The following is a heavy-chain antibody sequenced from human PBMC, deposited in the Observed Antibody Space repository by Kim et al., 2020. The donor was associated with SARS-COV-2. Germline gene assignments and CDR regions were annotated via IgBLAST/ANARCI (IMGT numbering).Heavy chain of an antibody. CDR1: GGSISSYY. V-gene: IGHV4-59*13. CDR2: IYYSGST. CDR3: ARGPGYCSSTSCYSYWFDP. D-gene: IGHD2-2*01. Sequence: SETLSLTCTVSGGSISSYYWSWIRQPPGKGLEWIGYIYYSGSTNYNPSLKSRVTISVDTSKNQFSLKLSSVTAADTAVYYCARGPGYCSSTSCYSYWFDPWGQGTLVTVSS. J-gene: IGHJ5*02.